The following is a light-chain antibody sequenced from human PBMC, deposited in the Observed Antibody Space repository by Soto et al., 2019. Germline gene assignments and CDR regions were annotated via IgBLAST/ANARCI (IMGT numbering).Light chain of an antibody. CDR2: DVS. Sequence: QSALTQPASVSGSPGQSITISCTGTSGDVGAYDYVSWYQQHPGKAPKLIIYDVSDRPSGVSDRFSGSKSGNTASLTISGLQAEDEADYYCSSYTGSSTPVVFGGGTKLTVL. CDR3: SSYTGSSTPVV. CDR1: SGDVGAYDY. J-gene: IGLJ2*01. V-gene: IGLV2-14*01.